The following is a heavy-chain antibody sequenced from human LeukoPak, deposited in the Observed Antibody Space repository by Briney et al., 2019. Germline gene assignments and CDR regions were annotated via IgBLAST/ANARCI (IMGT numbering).Heavy chain of an antibody. V-gene: IGHV3-7*03. Sequence: GGSLRLSCAASGFTFSSYWMSWVRQAPGKGLEWVANIKQDGSEKYYVDSVKGRFTISRDNAKNSLYLQMNSLRAEDTAVYYCAKDPVLRFLEWLSPLDYWGQGTLVTVSS. CDR2: IKQDGSEK. CDR3: AKDPVLRFLEWLSPLDY. D-gene: IGHD3-3*01. CDR1: GFTFSSYW. J-gene: IGHJ4*02.